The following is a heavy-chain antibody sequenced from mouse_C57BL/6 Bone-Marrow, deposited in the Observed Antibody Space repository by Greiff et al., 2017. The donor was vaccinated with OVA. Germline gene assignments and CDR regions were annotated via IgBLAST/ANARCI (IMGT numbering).Heavy chain of an antibody. J-gene: IGHJ2*01. D-gene: IGHD2-4*01. CDR2: ISSGSSSI. CDR1: GFTFSDYG. V-gene: IGHV5-17*01. CDR3: ARTYDYDY. Sequence: EVLLVESGGGLVKPGGSLKLSCAASGFTFSDYGMHWVRQAPEQGLEWVAYISSGSSSIYYADTVKGRFTISRDNAKNTLFLQMTRLRSEDTAICYCARTYDYDYWGQGTTLTVSS.